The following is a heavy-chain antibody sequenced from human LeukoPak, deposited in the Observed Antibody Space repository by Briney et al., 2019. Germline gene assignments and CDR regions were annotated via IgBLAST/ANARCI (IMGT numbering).Heavy chain of an antibody. V-gene: IGHV5-51*01. CDR3: ARALRTGQGDYVPVL. D-gene: IGHD4-17*01. J-gene: IGHJ4*02. Sequence: PGESLKISCKASGYRFTNYWIGWVRQMPGKGLEWMAIIYPGDSETRYSPSFQGQVTTSADKSITTAYLQWSSLKASDTAMYYCARALRTGQGDYVPVLWGQGTLVTVSS. CDR1: GYRFTNYW. CDR2: IYPGDSET.